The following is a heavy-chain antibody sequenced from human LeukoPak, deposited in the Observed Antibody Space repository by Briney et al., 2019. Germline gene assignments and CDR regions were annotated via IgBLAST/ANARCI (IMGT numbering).Heavy chain of an antibody. J-gene: IGHJ4*02. V-gene: IGHV3-30*02. CDR2: IRSDGSEK. CDR1: GFIFSNHG. CDR3: AKHDSSSVY. D-gene: IGHD2-2*01. Sequence: GGSLRLSCSVSGFIFSNHGMHWVRQAPGQGLEWVAFIRSDGSEKNYAGSVKGRFTISRDNSKNTLYVQMNSLRAEDTAVYYCAKHDSSSVYWGQGTLVTVSS.